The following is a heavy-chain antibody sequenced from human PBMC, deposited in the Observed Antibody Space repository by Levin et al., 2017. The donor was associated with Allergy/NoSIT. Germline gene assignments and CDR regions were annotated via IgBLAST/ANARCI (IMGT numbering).Heavy chain of an antibody. CDR2: IYHSGVT. V-gene: IGHV4-4*02. CDR3: AREAGAGTFKGFDY. J-gene: IGHJ4*02. CDR1: GGSTSSNNW. Sequence: LSQTLSLTCAVSGGSTSSNNWWSWVRQPPGKGLEWIGEIYHSGVTNYNPSLESRITMSVDNSKNQVSLRLSSVTAADTAVYYCAREAGAGTFKGFDYWGQGALVTVSS. D-gene: IGHD3-10*01.